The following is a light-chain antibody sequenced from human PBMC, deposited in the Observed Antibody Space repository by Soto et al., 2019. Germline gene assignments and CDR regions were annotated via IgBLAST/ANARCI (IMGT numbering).Light chain of an antibody. J-gene: IGLJ1*01. CDR1: STDVDGYDY. CDR2: DVN. CDR3: SSYTSSAPFYV. Sequence: QSVLTQPASLSVSPGQSITISCTGASTDVDGYDYVSWYQQHPGQAPKLMIYDVNNRPSGVSYRFSGSKSGDTASLTISGLQAEDDADYYCSSYTSSAPFYVFGTGTKVTV. V-gene: IGLV2-14*03.